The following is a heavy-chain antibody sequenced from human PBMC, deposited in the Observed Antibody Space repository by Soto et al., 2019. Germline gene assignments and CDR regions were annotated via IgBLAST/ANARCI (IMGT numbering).Heavy chain of an antibody. V-gene: IGHV3-23*01. D-gene: IGHD3-9*01. CDR1: GLTFNTYA. J-gene: IGHJ5*02. CDR2: LSGSGGTS. CDR3: AKDADDILTGPQNWFDP. Sequence: PGGSLRLSCAASGLTFNTYAMTWVRQAPGKGLEWVSSLSGSGGTSFYADSVRGRFTISRDNSKNTLYLQMNSLRAEDTAVYYCAKDADDILTGPQNWFDPWGQGTLVPSPQ.